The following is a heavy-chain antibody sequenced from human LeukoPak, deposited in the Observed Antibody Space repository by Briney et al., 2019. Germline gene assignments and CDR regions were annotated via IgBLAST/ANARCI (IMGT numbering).Heavy chain of an antibody. Sequence: TSSETLSLTCTVSGGSISSYYWSWIRQPPGRGLEWIGYVYNSGSTNYNPSLKSRVTISVDTSKNQFSLKLSSVTAADTAVYYCARYGDYVSSHLDYWGQGTLVTVSS. CDR1: GGSISSYY. CDR3: ARYGDYVSSHLDY. V-gene: IGHV4-59*01. J-gene: IGHJ4*02. D-gene: IGHD4-17*01. CDR2: VYNSGST.